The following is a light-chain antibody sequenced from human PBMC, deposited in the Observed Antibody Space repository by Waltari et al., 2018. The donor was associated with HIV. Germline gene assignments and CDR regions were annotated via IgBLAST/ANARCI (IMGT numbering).Light chain of an antibody. CDR1: QSVSSSY. CDR2: GPS. V-gene: IGKV3-20*01. J-gene: IGKJ4*01. Sequence: EIVLTQSPGTLSLSPGERATLSCKVSQSVSSSYLACYQQKVGQAPRLLIDGPSTRATVMPDRFSGSGSGTDFTLNISRLEAEDFAVYYCQQYGSSPLTFGGGTKVEIK. CDR3: QQYGSSPLT.